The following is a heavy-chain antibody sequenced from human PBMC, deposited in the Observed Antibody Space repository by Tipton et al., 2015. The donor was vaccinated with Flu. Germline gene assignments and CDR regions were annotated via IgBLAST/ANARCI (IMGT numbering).Heavy chain of an antibody. V-gene: IGHV4-59*01. J-gene: IGHJ4*02. Sequence: TLSLTCTVSGGSISSYYWSWIRQPPGKGLEWIGYIYYSGSTHYNPSLKSRVTISVDTSKNQFSLKLSSVTAADTAVYYCARDLGSSGSFDYWGQGTLVTVSS. CDR3: ARDLGSSGSFDY. CDR1: GGSISSYY. CDR2: IYYSGST. D-gene: IGHD6-13*01.